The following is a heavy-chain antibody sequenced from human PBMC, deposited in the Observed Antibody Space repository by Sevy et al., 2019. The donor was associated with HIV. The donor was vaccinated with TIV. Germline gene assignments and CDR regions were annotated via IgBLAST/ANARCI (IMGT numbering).Heavy chain of an antibody. CDR2: IYYSGST. CDR3: ARANRTYYDYIWGSYRTPDDAFDI. V-gene: IGHV4-59*01. Sequence: SETLSLTCTVSGGSISSYYWSWIRQPPGKGLEWIGYIYYSGSTNYNPSLKSRVTISVDTSKNQFSLKLSSVTAADTAVYYCARANRTYYDYIWGSYRTPDDAFDIWGQRTMVTVSS. J-gene: IGHJ3*02. CDR1: GGSISSYY. D-gene: IGHD3-16*02.